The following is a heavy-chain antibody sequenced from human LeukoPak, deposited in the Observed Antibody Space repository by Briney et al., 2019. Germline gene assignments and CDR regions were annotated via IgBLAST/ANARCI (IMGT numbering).Heavy chain of an antibody. J-gene: IGHJ4*02. CDR3: AKGRGDYYDSSGYYKGDYFDY. V-gene: IGHV1-69*06. CDR1: GGTFSSYA. Sequence: SVKVSCKASGGTFSSYAISWVRQAPGQGLEWMGGIIPIFGTANYAQKFQGRVTITADKSTSTAYMELSSLRSEDTAVYYCAKGRGDYYDSSGYYKGDYFDYWGQGTLVTVSS. D-gene: IGHD3-22*01. CDR2: IIPIFGTA.